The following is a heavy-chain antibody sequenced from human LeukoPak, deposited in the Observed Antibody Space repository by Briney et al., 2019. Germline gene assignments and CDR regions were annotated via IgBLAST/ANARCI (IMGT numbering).Heavy chain of an antibody. Sequence: GGSLRLSCAASGFTVSSNYMSWVRQAPGKGLEWVSVIYSGGSTYYADSVKGRFTISRDNSMNTLYLQMNSLRAEDTAVYYCARKYSGYDPFDYWGQGTLVTVYS. CDR1: GFTVSSNY. CDR3: ARKYSGYDPFDY. V-gene: IGHV3-66*01. D-gene: IGHD5-12*01. CDR2: IYSGGST. J-gene: IGHJ4*02.